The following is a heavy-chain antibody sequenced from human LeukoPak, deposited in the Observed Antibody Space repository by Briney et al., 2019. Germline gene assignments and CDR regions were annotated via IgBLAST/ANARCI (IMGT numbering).Heavy chain of an antibody. CDR1: GFTFNNYW. V-gene: IGHV3-7*01. J-gene: IGHJ1*01. CDR3: TGVKDVNDDITFQH. Sequence: GGSLRLSCAASGFTFNNYWMNWVRQAPGKGLEWVANIKQDGSAQAYVDSVKGRFTISRDNAENSLYLQMNSLRAEDTAVYYCTGVKDVNDDITFQHWGQGTLVIVSS. D-gene: IGHD3-9*01. CDR2: IKQDGSAQ.